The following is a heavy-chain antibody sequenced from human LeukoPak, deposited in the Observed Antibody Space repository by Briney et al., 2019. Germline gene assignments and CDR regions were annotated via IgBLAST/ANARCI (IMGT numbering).Heavy chain of an antibody. CDR2: ISGGGGST. V-gene: IGHV3-23*01. D-gene: IGHD3-22*01. CDR3: ATRQWLSSVDDY. Sequence: GGSLRLSCAASGFTFSSYAMSWVRQAPGKGLEWVSAISGGGGSTYYADSVKGRFTISRDNSKNTLYLQMNSLRAEDTAVYYCATRQWLSSVDDYWGQGTLVTVSS. J-gene: IGHJ4*02. CDR1: GFTFSSYA.